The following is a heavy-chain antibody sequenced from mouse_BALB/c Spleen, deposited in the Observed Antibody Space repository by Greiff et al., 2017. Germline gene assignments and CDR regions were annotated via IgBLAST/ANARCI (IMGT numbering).Heavy chain of an antibody. D-gene: IGHD1-1*01. CDR1: GFTFSSYT. CDR3: ARGDGSSPFDY. V-gene: IGHV5-6-4*01. CDR2: ISSGGGST. J-gene: IGHJ2*01. Sequence: EVMLVESGGGLVKPGGSLKLSCAASGFTFSSYTMSWVRQTPEKRLEWVATISSGGGSTYYPDTVKGRFTISRDNAKNTLYLQMSSLKSEDTAMYYCARGDGSSPFDYWGQGTTLTVSS.